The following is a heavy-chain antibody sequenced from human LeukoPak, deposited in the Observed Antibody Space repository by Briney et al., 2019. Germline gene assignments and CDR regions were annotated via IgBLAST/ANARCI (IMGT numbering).Heavy chain of an antibody. J-gene: IGHJ4*02. CDR3: ATSDY. CDR2: MNQDGSEK. V-gene: IGHV3-7*01. CDR1: EFTLSRYW. Sequence: GGSLRLSCAASEFTLSRYWMSWVRQAPGKGLEWVANMNQDGSEKYYVDSVKGRFTISRDNAKNSLYLQMNSLRAEDTAVYYCATSDYWGQGTLVTVSS.